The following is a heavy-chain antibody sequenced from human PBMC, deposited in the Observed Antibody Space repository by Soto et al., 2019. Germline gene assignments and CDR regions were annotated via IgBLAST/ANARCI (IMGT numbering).Heavy chain of an antibody. J-gene: IGHJ5*02. V-gene: IGHV1-3*01. Sequence: ASVKVSCKASGYTFNSYAMHWVRQAPGQRLEWMGWINAGNGNTKYSQKFQGRVTITRDTSASTAYMELSSLRSEDTAVYYCARVRAVAGTGANWFDPWGQGTLVTVSS. CDR3: ARVRAVAGTGANWFDP. CDR2: INAGNGNT. CDR1: GYTFNSYA. D-gene: IGHD6-19*01.